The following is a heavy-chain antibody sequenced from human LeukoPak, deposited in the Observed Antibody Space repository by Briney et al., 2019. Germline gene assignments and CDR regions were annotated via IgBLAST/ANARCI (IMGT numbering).Heavy chain of an antibody. CDR2: IYTSGST. J-gene: IGHJ4*02. CDR1: GGSISSGSYY. Sequence: PSETLSLTCTVSGGSISSGSYYGRWIRQPAGKGLEWIGRIYTSGSTNYNPSLQSRVTISVDTSKNQFSLKLSSVTAADTAVHYCAREGRTVTLKLYFDYWGQGTLVTVSS. V-gene: IGHV4-61*02. D-gene: IGHD4-17*01. CDR3: AREGRTVTLKLYFDY.